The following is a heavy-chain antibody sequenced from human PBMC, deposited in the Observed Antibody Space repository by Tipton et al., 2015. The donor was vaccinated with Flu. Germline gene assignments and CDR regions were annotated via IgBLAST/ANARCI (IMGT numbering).Heavy chain of an antibody. V-gene: IGHV4-34*10. J-gene: IGHJ6*02. CDR2: ISHSGST. Sequence: GLVKPSETLSLTCGVYGESFSGYYWSWIRQSPGKGLEWIGEISHSGSTHYNPSLKSRLTMSVDTSKNQFSLKLTSVTVADTAVYYCARGKIVEGPVTMGRDPYNYHGMDVWGQGTTVTV. D-gene: IGHD1-26*01. CDR3: ARGKIVEGPVTMGRDPYNYHGMDV. CDR1: GESFSGYY.